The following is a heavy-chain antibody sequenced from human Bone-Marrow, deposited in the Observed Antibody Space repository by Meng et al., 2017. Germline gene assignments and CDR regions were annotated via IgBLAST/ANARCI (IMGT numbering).Heavy chain of an antibody. CDR2: IYYSGST. D-gene: IGHD1-14*01. V-gene: IGHV4-31*01. J-gene: IGHJ4*02. Sequence: QVQLQELGPGLVKPSQTLSLTCTVSGGSISSGGYYWSWIRQHPGKGLEWIGYIYYSGSTYYNPSLKSLVTISVDTSKNQFSLKLSSVTAADTAVYYCAREASPEYYFDYWGQGTLVTVSS. CDR1: GGSISSGGYY. CDR3: AREASPEYYFDY.